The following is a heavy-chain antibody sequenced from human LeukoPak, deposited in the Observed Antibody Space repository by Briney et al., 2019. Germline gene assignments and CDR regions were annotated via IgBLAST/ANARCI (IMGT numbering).Heavy chain of an antibody. CDR1: GFTFSSYW. CDR2: IKQDGSEK. Sequence: GGSLRLSCAASGFTFSSYWMSWVRQAPGKGMEWVANIKQDGSEKYYVDSVKGRFTISRDNAKNSLYLQMNSLRAEDTAVYYCARGGLYYDFWSGYYDYWGQGTLVTVSS. V-gene: IGHV3-7*01. D-gene: IGHD3-3*01. J-gene: IGHJ4*02. CDR3: ARGGLYYDFWSGYYDY.